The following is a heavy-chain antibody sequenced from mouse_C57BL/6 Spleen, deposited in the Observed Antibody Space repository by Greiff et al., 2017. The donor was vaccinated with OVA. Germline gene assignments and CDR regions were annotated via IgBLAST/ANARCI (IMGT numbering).Heavy chain of an antibody. J-gene: IGHJ2*01. CDR2: INPNNGGT. Sequence: VQLKQSGPELVKPGASVKMSCKASGYTFTDYNMHWVKQSHGKSLEWIGYINPNNGGTSYNQKFKGKATLTVNKSSSTAYMELRSLTSEDSAVYYCARWQYSNYLDYWGQGTTLTVSS. V-gene: IGHV1-22*01. D-gene: IGHD2-5*01. CDR1: GYTFTDYN. CDR3: ARWQYSNYLDY.